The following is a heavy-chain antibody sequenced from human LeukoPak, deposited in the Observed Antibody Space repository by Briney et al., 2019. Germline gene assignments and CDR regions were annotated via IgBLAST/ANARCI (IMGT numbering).Heavy chain of an antibody. CDR1: GYSFTSYW. Sequence: GESLKISCKGSGYSFTSYWIGWVRQMPGKGLEWMGIIYPGDSDTRYSPSFQGQVTISANKSISTAYLQWSSLKASDTAMYYCASLGSGSYYPFDAFDIWGQGTMVTVSS. V-gene: IGHV5-51*01. D-gene: IGHD3-10*01. J-gene: IGHJ3*02. CDR3: ASLGSGSYYPFDAFDI. CDR2: IYPGDSDT.